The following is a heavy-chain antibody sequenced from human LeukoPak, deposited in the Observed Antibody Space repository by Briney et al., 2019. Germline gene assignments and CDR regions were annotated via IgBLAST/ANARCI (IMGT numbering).Heavy chain of an antibody. D-gene: IGHD6-13*01. V-gene: IGHV1-8*03. CDR3: ARVYSSSWYQKSYYYYMDV. CDR1: GYTFTSYD. CDR2: MNPNSGNT. J-gene: IGHJ6*03. Sequence: ASVKVSCKASGYTFTSYDINWVRQATGQGLEWMGWMNPNSGNTGYAQKFQGRVTITRNTSISTAYMELSSLRSEDTAVYYCARVYSSSWYQKSYYYYMDVWGKGTTVTVSS.